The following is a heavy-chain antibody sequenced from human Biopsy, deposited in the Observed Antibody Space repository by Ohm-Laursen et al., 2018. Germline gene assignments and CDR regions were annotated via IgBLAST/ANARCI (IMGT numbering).Heavy chain of an antibody. J-gene: IGHJ4*02. CDR2: ISDDGRNK. D-gene: IGHD7-27*01. V-gene: IGHV3-30*18. CDR3: AKDLRNNNWGVEN. Sequence: SLRLSCVATGCSFSSYGMHWVRQAPGKGLEWVAVISDDGRNKYYVDSVKGLFTISRDNSKNTLYLQMNNLRAEDPAVFYCAKDLRNNNWGVENWGQGTLVTVSS. CDR1: GCSFSSYG.